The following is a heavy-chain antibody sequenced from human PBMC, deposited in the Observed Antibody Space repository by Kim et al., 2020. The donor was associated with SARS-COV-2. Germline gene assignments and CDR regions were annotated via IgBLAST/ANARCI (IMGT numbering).Heavy chain of an antibody. V-gene: IGHV3-23*01. Sequence: GGSLRLSCAASGFTFSSYAMSWVRQAPGKGLEWVSAISGSGGSTYYADSVKGRFTISRDNSKNTLYLQMNSLRAEDTAVYYCAKVGYGSGSYSKDREFDYWGQGTLVTVSS. CDR3: AKVGYGSGSYSKDREFDY. CDR1: GFTFSSYA. D-gene: IGHD3-10*01. J-gene: IGHJ4*02. CDR2: ISGSGGST.